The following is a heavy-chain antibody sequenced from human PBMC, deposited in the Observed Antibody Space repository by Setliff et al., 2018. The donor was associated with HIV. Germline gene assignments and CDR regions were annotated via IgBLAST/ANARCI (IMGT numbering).Heavy chain of an antibody. Sequence: SETLSLTCTVSGDSITSDNFFWTWIRQNPGKGLEWIGYIYFSGSVTSNPSLKSPLSISIDTSKNQISLKLSSVTAADTAVYYCASLDGSESPYIYYYYMDVWGKGTAVTVSS. D-gene: IGHD3-10*01. J-gene: IGHJ6*03. CDR2: IYFSGSV. V-gene: IGHV4-31*01. CDR3: ASLDGSESPYIYYYYMDV. CDR1: GDSITSDNFF.